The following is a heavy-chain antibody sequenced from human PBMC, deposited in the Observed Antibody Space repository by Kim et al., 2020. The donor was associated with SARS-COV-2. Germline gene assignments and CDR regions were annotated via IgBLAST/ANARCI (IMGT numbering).Heavy chain of an antibody. J-gene: IGHJ6*02. CDR1: GFTFSNAW. Sequence: GGSLRLSCAASGFTFSNAWMSWVRQAPGKGLEWVGRIKSKTDGGTTDYAAPVKGRFTISRDDSKNTLYLQMNSLKTEDTAVYYCTTDEADQRSYYYYGMDVWGQGTTVTVSS. CDR2: IKSKTDGGTT. V-gene: IGHV3-15*01. D-gene: IGHD2-2*01. CDR3: TTDEADQRSYYYYGMDV.